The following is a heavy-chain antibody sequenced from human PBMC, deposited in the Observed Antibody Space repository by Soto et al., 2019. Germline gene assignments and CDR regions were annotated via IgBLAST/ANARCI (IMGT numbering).Heavy chain of an antibody. V-gene: IGHV4-34*01. D-gene: IGHD3-3*01. CDR1: GGSFSGYY. CDR2: INHSGST. CDR3: ARDTAFWSGYTKYYFDY. Sequence: SESLSLTCAVYGGSFSGYYWSWIRQPPGKGLEWIGEINHSGSTNYNPSLKSRVTISVDTSKNQFSLKLSSVTAADTAVYYCARDTAFWSGYTKYYFDYWGQGTLVTVS. J-gene: IGHJ4*02.